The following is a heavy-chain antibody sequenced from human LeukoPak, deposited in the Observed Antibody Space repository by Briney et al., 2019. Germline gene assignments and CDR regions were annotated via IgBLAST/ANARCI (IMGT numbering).Heavy chain of an antibody. D-gene: IGHD3-22*01. Sequence: GGSLRLSCAASGFTFSSYGMHWVRQAPGKGLEWVAFIRYDGSNKYYADSVKGRFTISRDNSKNTLYLQMNSLRAEDTAVYYCAKAGPYYYDSSGSIDYWGQGTLVTISS. J-gene: IGHJ4*02. V-gene: IGHV3-30*02. CDR3: AKAGPYYYDSSGSIDY. CDR2: IRYDGSNK. CDR1: GFTFSSYG.